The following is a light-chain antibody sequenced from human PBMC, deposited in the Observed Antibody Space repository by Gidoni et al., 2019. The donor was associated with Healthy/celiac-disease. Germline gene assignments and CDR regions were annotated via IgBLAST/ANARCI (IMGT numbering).Light chain of an antibody. CDR2: GAS. J-gene: IGKJ3*01. V-gene: IGKV3-15*01. Sequence: EIVMTQSPATLSVSPGERATLSCRASQSVSSNLAWYQQKPGQAPRLLIYGASTRATGIPARFSGSGSGTEFTLTISSLQSADFAVYYCQQYNNWITFGPGTKVDIK. CDR3: QQYNNWIT. CDR1: QSVSSN.